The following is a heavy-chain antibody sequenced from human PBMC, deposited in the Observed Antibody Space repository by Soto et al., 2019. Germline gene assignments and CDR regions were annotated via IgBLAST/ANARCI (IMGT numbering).Heavy chain of an antibody. V-gene: IGHV3-33*01. J-gene: IGHJ4*02. CDR1: GFTFTSYG. CDR3: ARGIAAAGALAEYYLDY. D-gene: IGHD6-13*01. CDR2: IWYDGSNK. Sequence: QVQLVESGGGVVHPGRSLRLSCAASGFTFTSYGMHWVRQAPGKGLEWVAVIWYDGSNKYYADSVKGRFTISRDNSKNTLYLQMNSLRAEDTAVYYCARGIAAAGALAEYYLDYWSQGTLVTVSS.